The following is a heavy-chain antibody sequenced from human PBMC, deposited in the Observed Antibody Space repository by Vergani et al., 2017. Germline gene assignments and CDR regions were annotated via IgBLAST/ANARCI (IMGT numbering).Heavy chain of an antibody. CDR3: TMIVGDAFDI. V-gene: IGHV3-73*01. J-gene: IGHJ3*02. CDR1: GFTFSGSA. D-gene: IGHD3-22*01. CDR2: IRSKPNNYAT. Sequence: EVQLVESGGGLVQPGGSLKLSCAASGFTFSGSAMHWVRQASGKGLEWVGRIRSKPNNYATAYAASVKGRFTISRDDSKNMAYLQMNSLKTEDTAVYYCTMIVGDAFDIWGQGTMVTVSS.